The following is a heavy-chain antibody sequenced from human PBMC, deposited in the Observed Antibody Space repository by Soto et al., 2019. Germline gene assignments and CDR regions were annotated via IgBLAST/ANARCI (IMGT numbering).Heavy chain of an antibody. Sequence: EVQLVESGGGLVQPGGSLRLSCAASGFTFSSYWMSWVRQAPGKGLEWVANIKQDGSEKYYVDSVKGRFTISRDNAKNSLYLQMNSLRAEATAVYYCAGPLFSSGGSCYSNWGQGTLVTVSS. V-gene: IGHV3-7*05. D-gene: IGHD2-15*01. CDR2: IKQDGSEK. J-gene: IGHJ4*02. CDR3: AGPLFSSGGSCYSN. CDR1: GFTFSSYW.